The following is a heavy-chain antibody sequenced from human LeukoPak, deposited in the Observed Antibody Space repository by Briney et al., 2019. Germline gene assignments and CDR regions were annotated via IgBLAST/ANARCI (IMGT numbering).Heavy chain of an antibody. Sequence: GGSLRLSCAASGFTFSSYWMHWVRQAPGKGLEWVSFISSSSTYIYNADSVKGRFTISRDNAKNSLYLQMNSLRVEDTAVYYCARVLLWFGEALDYGMDVWGQGTTVTVSS. D-gene: IGHD3-10*01. CDR1: GFTFSSYW. J-gene: IGHJ6*02. CDR2: ISSSSTYI. CDR3: ARVLLWFGEALDYGMDV. V-gene: IGHV3-21*01.